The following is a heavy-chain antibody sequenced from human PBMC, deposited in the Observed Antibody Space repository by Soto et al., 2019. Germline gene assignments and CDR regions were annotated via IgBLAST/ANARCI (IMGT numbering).Heavy chain of an antibody. J-gene: IGHJ4*02. Sequence: ASETLSLTCTVSGGSISSGGYYWSWIRQHPGKGLEWIGYIYYSGSTYYNPSLKSRVTISVDTSKNQSSLKLSSVTAADTAVYYCARDPLYGYSSSWYFDYWGQGTLVTVSS. CDR1: GGSISSGGYY. CDR3: ARDPLYGYSSSWYFDY. D-gene: IGHD6-13*01. CDR2: IYYSGST. V-gene: IGHV4-31*03.